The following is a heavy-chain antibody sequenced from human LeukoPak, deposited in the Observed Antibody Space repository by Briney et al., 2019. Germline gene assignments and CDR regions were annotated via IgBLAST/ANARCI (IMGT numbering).Heavy chain of an antibody. Sequence: ALVKVSCKASGYTFTSYGMNWVWQAPGQGLEWMGWINTNTGNPTYAQGFTGRFVFSLDTSVSTAYLQISSLKAEDTAVYYCAREAVAAAAPWGQGTLVTVSS. CDR2: INTNTGNP. J-gene: IGHJ5*02. V-gene: IGHV7-4-1*02. CDR3: AREAVAAAAP. D-gene: IGHD6-13*01. CDR1: GYTFTSYG.